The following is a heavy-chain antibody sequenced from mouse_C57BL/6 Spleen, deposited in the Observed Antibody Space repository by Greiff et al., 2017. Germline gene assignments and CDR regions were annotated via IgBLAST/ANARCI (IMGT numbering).Heavy chain of an antibody. CDR3: ARQGDWDGDFDY. CDR1: GFTFSSYG. Sequence: EVKVVESGGDLVKPGGSLKLSCAASGFTFSSYGMSWVRQTPDKRLEWVATISSGGSYTYYPDSVKGRFTISRDNAKNTLYLKMSSLKSEDTAMYYCARQGDWDGDFDYWGQGTTLTVSS. V-gene: IGHV5-6*01. J-gene: IGHJ2*01. D-gene: IGHD4-1*01. CDR2: ISSGGSYT.